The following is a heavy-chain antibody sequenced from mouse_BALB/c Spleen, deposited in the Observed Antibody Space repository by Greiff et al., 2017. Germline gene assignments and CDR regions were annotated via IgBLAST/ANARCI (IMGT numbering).Heavy chain of an antibody. Sequence: EVKLVESGAELVKPGASVKLSCTASGFNIKDTYMHWVKQRPEQGLEWIGRIDPANGNTKYDPKFQGKATITADTSSNTAYLQLSSLTSEDTAVYYCARYYDYDAMDYWGQGTSVTVSS. CDR3: ARYYDYDAMDY. V-gene: IGHV14-3*02. D-gene: IGHD1-1*02. CDR2: IDPANGNT. J-gene: IGHJ4*01. CDR1: GFNIKDTY.